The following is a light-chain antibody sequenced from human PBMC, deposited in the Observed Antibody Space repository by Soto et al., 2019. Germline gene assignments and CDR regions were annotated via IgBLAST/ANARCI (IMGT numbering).Light chain of an antibody. V-gene: IGLV2-14*01. CDR2: DVT. Sequence: QSAVTQPASVSGAPGQSITISCTGTSGDVGGYHYVSWYQQHPVKAPKLMIYDVTNRPSGVSNRFSGYKSGNTASLAISGLQAEYEADYSCSSYSSSTTPYVFGNGTKLTVL. CDR1: SGDVGGYHY. J-gene: IGLJ1*01. CDR3: SSYSSSTTPYV.